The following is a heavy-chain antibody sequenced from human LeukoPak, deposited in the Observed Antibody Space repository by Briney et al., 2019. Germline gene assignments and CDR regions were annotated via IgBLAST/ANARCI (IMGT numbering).Heavy chain of an antibody. CDR3: ASGLSAAIDYFDY. J-gene: IGHJ4*02. V-gene: IGHV3-21*01. D-gene: IGHD6-13*01. CDR2: ISSSSSYI. CDR1: GFTFSSYS. Sequence: GGSLRLSCAASGFTFSSYSMNRVRQAPGKGLEWVSSISSSSSYIYYADSVKGRFTISRDNAKNSLYLQMNSLRAEDTAVYYCASGLSAAIDYFDYWGQGTLVTVSS.